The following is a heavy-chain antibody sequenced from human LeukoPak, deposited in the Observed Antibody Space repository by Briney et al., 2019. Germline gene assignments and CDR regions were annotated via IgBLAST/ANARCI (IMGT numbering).Heavy chain of an antibody. CDR1: GFTFSSYA. CDR2: ISGSGGST. D-gene: IGHD2-2*02. V-gene: IGHV3-23*01. Sequence: GGSLRLSRAASGFTFSSYAMSWVRQAPGKGLEWVSAISGSGGSTYYADSVKGRLTISRDNSKNTLYLQMNSLRAEDTAVYYCESTLYCSSTSCYTGHDAFDIWGQGTMVTVSS. J-gene: IGHJ3*02. CDR3: ESTLYCSSTSCYTGHDAFDI.